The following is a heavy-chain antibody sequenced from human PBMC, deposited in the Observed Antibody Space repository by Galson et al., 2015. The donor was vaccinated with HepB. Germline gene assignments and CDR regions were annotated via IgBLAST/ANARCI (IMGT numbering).Heavy chain of an antibody. J-gene: IGHJ3*02. Sequence: SVKVSCKASGYTFSSNGICWVRQAPGQGLEWMGWISPYNGDTNYAQKLQGRVTMTTDTATSTAYMELRGLRSDDTAIYYCARDITMMGDASDIWGQGTMVTVSS. CDR2: ISPYNGDT. CDR3: ARDITMMGDASDI. CDR1: GYTFSSNG. V-gene: IGHV1-18*04. D-gene: IGHD3-22*01.